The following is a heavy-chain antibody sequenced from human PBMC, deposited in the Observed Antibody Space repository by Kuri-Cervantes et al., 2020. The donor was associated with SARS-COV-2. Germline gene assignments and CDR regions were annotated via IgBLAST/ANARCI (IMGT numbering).Heavy chain of an antibody. J-gene: IGHJ5*02. CDR1: GGSISSGGYS. CDR2: IYYSGST. V-gene: IGHV4-30-2*03. CDR3: ARQMMSSITIFGVVITRNWFDP. Sequence: LRLSCAVSGGSISSGGYSWSWIRQPPGKGLEWIGSIYYSGSTYYNPSLKSRVTIPVDTSKNQFSLKLSSVTAADTAVYYCARQMMSSITIFGVVITRNWFDPWGQGTLVTVSS. D-gene: IGHD3-3*01.